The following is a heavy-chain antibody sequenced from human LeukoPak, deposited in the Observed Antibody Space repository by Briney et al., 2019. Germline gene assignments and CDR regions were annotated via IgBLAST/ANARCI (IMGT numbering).Heavy chain of an antibody. Sequence: GGSLRLSCAASGFTFSSYSMNWVRQAPGKGLEWVSSISSSSTYIYYADSVKGRFTISRDNAKNSLYLEMNSLRAEDTAVYYCARVGLTYFYDSTGYLDYWGQGTLVTVSS. CDR3: ARVGLTYFYDSTGYLDY. J-gene: IGHJ4*02. CDR1: GFTFSSYS. V-gene: IGHV3-21*01. D-gene: IGHD3-22*01. CDR2: ISSSSTYI.